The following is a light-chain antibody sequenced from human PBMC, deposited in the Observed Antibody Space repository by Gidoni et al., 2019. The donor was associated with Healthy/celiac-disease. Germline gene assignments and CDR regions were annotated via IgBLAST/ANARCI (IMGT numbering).Light chain of an antibody. V-gene: IGKV3-20*01. CDR1: QSVSSSY. J-gene: IGKJ4*01. CDR3: QQYGSLLT. CDR2: GAS. Sequence: EIVLTQSPGTLSLSQGERATLSCRASQSVSSSYLAWYQQKPGQAPRLIIYGASSRATGIPDRFSGSGSGTDFTLTISRLEPEDFAVYYCQQYGSLLTFGGXTKVEIK.